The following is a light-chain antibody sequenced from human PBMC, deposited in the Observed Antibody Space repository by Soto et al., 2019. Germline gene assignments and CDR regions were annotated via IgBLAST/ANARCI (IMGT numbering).Light chain of an antibody. CDR2: EVS. Sequence: QSVLTQPASVSGSPGRSITISCTGTSSDVGGYNYVSWYQQHPGKAPKLMIYEVSNRPSGVSNRFSGSKSGNTASLTISGLQAEDEADYYCSSYTSSSTSLYVFGTGTKLTVL. J-gene: IGLJ1*01. CDR1: SSDVGGYNY. V-gene: IGLV2-14*01. CDR3: SSYTSSSTSLYV.